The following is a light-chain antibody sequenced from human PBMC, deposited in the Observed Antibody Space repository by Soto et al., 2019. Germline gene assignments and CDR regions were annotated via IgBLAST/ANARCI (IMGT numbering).Light chain of an antibody. J-gene: IGKJ1*01. V-gene: IGKV3-15*01. CDR3: QQYKNWPPLT. Sequence: EILMTQSPATLSVSPGERATLSCRARQSVSSSLAWYQQRPGQAPRLLIYGAATRATGIPARFSGSGSGTDFTLTISTLQSEDFAVYYCQQYKNWPPLTFGQGTKVDIK. CDR2: GAA. CDR1: QSVSSS.